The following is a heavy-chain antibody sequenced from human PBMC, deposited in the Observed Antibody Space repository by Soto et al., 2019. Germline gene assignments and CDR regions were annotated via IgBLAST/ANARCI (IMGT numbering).Heavy chain of an antibody. D-gene: IGHD2-8*01. CDR2: IIPIFGTA. CDR1: GGTFSSYA. CDR3: ASLPVCTNGVCYTLGYYYGMDV. Sequence: VASVKGSCNASGGTFSSYAISWVRQAPGQGLEWMGGIIPIFGTANYAQKFQGRVTITADKSTSTAYMELSSLRSEDTAVYYCASLPVCTNGVCYTLGYYYGMDVRGQ. J-gene: IGHJ6*01. V-gene: IGHV1-69*06.